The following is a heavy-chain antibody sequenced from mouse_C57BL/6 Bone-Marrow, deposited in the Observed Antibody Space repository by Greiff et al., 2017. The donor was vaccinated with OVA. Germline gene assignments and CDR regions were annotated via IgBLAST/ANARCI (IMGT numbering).Heavy chain of an antibody. Sequence: QVQLQQPGAELVKPGASVKLSCKASGYTFTSYWMHWVKQRPGQGLEWIGMIHPNSGSTNYNEKFKSKATLTVDKSSSTAYMQLSSLTSEDSAFYYCATPYYYYGSSWFAYWGQGTLVTVSA. CDR1: GYTFTSYW. CDR3: ATPYYYYGSSWFAY. CDR2: IHPNSGST. V-gene: IGHV1-64*01. J-gene: IGHJ3*01. D-gene: IGHD1-1*01.